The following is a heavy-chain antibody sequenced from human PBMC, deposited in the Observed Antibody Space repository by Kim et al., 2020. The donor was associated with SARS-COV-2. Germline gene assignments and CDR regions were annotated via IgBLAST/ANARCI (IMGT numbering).Heavy chain of an antibody. V-gene: IGHV5-10-1*01. CDR3: ASVMDYGDYPFDY. CDR1: GYNFTNYW. CDR2: IDPSDSYI. D-gene: IGHD4-17*01. J-gene: IGHJ4*02. Sequence: GESLKISCKGSGYNFTNYWITWVRQMPGKGLEWMGRIDPSDSYINYSPSFQGHVTFSVDKSISTAFLQWSSLEASDTAMYYCASVMDYGDYPFDYWGQGTQVAVSA.